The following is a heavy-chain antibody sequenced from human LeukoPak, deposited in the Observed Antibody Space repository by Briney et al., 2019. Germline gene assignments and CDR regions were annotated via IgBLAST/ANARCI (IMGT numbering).Heavy chain of an antibody. CDR2: INPNSGGT. Sequence: ASVKVSCKASGYTFTGYYMHWVRQAPGQGLEWMGRINPNSGGTSYAQKFQGRVTMTRDTSISTAYMELSRLRSDDTAVYYCARAPPPYSSGWYGEGGDYWGQGTLVTVSS. CDR1: GYTFTGYY. CDR3: ARAPPPYSSGWYGEGGDY. J-gene: IGHJ4*02. V-gene: IGHV1-2*06. D-gene: IGHD6-19*01.